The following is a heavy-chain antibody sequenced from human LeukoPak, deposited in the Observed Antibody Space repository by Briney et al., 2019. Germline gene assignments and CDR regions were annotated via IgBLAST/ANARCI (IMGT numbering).Heavy chain of an antibody. J-gene: IGHJ3*02. CDR1: GYTFAKFY. V-gene: IGHV1-46*01. Sequence: ASVKVSCKASGYTFAKFYIHWVRQAPGQGLEWMGIINPSGGTTSYAQKFQGRVSMTRDTSTSTVYMELSSLRSEETAVYYCARDNRGERTPGWGYGGFDIWGQGTMVSVSS. CDR3: ARDNRGERTPGWGYGGFDI. D-gene: IGHD3-16*01. CDR2: INPSGGTT.